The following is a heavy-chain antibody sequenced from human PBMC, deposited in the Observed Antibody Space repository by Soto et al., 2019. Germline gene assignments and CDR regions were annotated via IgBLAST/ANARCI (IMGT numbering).Heavy chain of an antibody. CDR1: GASVSSYY. J-gene: IGHJ4*02. Sequence: QVRLHDSGPGLVKPSKTLSLTCTVSGASVSSYYWSWFRQPVGKGLEWIGRIHSSGNLNYNPSLESRVTMSLDTSKNQFSLRLTSVTAADTALYLCARDVGKNYWGQGIRVAVSS. D-gene: IGHD3-10*01. V-gene: IGHV4-4*07. CDR3: ARDVGKNY. CDR2: IHSSGNL.